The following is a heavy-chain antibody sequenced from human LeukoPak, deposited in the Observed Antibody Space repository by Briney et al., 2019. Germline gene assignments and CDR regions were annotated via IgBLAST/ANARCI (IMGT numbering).Heavy chain of an antibody. D-gene: IGHD1-26*01. CDR3: ARVGGGSYLYYYYYYMDV. CDR1: GFTFSSYW. J-gene: IGHJ6*03. CDR2: INSDGSST. Sequence: GGSLRLSCAASGFTFSSYWMHWVRQAPGKGLVWVSRINSDGSSTSYADSVKGRFTISRDNAKNTLYLQMNSLRAEDTAVYYCARVGGGSYLYYYYYYMDVWGKGTTVTVSS. V-gene: IGHV3-74*01.